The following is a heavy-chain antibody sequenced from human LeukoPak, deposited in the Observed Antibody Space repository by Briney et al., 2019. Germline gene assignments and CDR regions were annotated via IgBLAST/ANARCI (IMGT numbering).Heavy chain of an antibody. J-gene: IGHJ4*02. Sequence: PGGSLRLSCAASGFTFSSYAMSWVRQAPGKGLEWVSTISGSGGSTYYADSVKGRFTISRDNSKNTLYLQMNSLRAEDTAVYYCAKDSHVRTVSTFDYWGQGTLVTVSS. V-gene: IGHV3-23*01. D-gene: IGHD4-11*01. CDR3: AKDSHVRTVSTFDY. CDR1: GFTFSSYA. CDR2: ISGSGGST.